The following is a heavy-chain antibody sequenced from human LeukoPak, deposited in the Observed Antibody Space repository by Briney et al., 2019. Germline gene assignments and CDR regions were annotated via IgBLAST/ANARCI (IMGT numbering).Heavy chain of an antibody. CDR3: ASPYYYASGSFDV. V-gene: IGHV3-53*01. CDR1: GFTVSSNY. J-gene: IGHJ4*02. Sequence: GGSLGLSCAASGFTVSSNYISWVRQAPGKGLEWVSVIYSGGGTNYADSVKGRFTISRDNSKNTLYLQMNSLTAEDTAVYYCASPYYYASGSFDVWGQGTLVTVSS. CDR2: IYSGGGT. D-gene: IGHD3-10*01.